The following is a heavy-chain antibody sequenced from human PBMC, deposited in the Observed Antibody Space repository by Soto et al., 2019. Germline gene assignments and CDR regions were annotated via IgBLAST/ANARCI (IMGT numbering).Heavy chain of an antibody. Sequence: GASVKVSCKASGGTFSSYAISWVLQAPGQGLEWMGGIIPIFGTANYAQKFQGRVTITADESTSTAYMELSSLRSEDTAVYYCARAIAAVDEYYYYYYGMDVWGQGTTVTVSS. V-gene: IGHV1-69*13. CDR3: ARAIAAVDEYYYYYYGMDV. D-gene: IGHD6-13*01. CDR1: GGTFSSYA. CDR2: IIPIFGTA. J-gene: IGHJ6*02.